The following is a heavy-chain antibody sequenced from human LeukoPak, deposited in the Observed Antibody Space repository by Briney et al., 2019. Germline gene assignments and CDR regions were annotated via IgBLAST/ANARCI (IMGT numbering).Heavy chain of an antibody. CDR3: AKVPSPNYYDSSGFDY. CDR1: GFTFSSYA. D-gene: IGHD3-22*01. Sequence: PGGSLRLSCAASGFTFSSYAMSWVRQAPGKGLEWVSATSGSGGSTYYADSVKGRFTISRDNSKNTLYLQMNSLRAEDTAVYYCAKVPSPNYYDSSGFDYWGQGTLVTVSS. V-gene: IGHV3-23*01. CDR2: TSGSGGST. J-gene: IGHJ4*02.